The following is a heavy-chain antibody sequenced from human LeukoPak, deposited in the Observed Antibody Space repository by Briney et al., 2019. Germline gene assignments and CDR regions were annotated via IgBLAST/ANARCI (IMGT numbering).Heavy chain of an antibody. J-gene: IGHJ3*02. D-gene: IGHD3-9*01. V-gene: IGHV3-30*02. CDR3: AREGRYYDILTGVDI. CDR1: GFTFSSYA. Sequence: GGSLRLSCAASGFTFSSYAMHWVRQAPGKGLEWVAFIRYDGSNKYYADSVKGRFTISRDNSKNTLYLQMNSLRAEDTAVYYCAREGRYYDILTGVDIWGQGTMVTVSS. CDR2: IRYDGSNK.